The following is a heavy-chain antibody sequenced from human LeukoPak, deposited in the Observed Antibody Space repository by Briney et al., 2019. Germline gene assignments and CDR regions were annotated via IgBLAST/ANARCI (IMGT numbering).Heavy chain of an antibody. V-gene: IGHV4-4*09. CDR2: FDRSGST. J-gene: IGHJ5*02. Sequence: SETLSLTCTVCGGFLSSYYWCWLGQPPAKELEWIGYFDRSGSTSYNPSRKSRVTISVDTSSDQFSLKLSSVTAADTAVYYCARASYDFWSGLGWFDPWGQGTLVTVSS. CDR1: GGFLSSYY. CDR3: ARASYDFWSGLGWFDP. D-gene: IGHD3-3*01.